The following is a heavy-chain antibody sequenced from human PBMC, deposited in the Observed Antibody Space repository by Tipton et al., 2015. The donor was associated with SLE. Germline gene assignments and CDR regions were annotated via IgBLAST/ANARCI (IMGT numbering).Heavy chain of an antibody. CDR2: IYHRGST. D-gene: IGHD1/OR15-1a*01. CDR3: AKQRVWDRAFDF. J-gene: IGHJ4*02. Sequence: TLSLTCAVYGGSFSGYYWSWIRQPPGKGVEWIGEIYHRGSTNYNPSLKSRVTISLDTSKNQFSLNVTSVTVADTAVYYCAKQRVWDRAFDFWGQGTLVAVSS. CDR1: GGSFSGYY. V-gene: IGHV4-34*01.